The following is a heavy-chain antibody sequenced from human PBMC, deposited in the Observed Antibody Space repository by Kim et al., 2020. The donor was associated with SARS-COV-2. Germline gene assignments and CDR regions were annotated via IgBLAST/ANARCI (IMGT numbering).Heavy chain of an antibody. CDR3: AKGRGWAMYYNSSGYRSDAFDI. Sequence: GGSLRLSCAASGFTFSSYGMHWVRQAPGEGLEWVAVISYDGSNKYYADSVKGRFTISRDNSKNTLYLQMNSLRAEDTAVYYCAKGRGWAMYYNSSGYRSDAFDIWGQGTMVTVSS. D-gene: IGHD3-22*01. V-gene: IGHV3-30*18. CDR2: ISYDGSNK. J-gene: IGHJ3*02. CDR1: GFTFSSYG.